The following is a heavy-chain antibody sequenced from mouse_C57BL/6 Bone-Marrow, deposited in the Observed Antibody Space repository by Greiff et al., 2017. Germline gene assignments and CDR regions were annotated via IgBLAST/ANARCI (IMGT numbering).Heavy chain of an antibody. CDR2: SRNKANDYTT. V-gene: IGHV7-1*01. Sequence: EVKLVESGGGLVQSGRSLRLSCATSGFTFSDFYMEWVRQAPGKGLEWIAASRNKANDYTTEYSASVKGRFIVSRDTSQSILYLQMNALRAEDTAIYYGARDDYDGGDYAMDYWGQGTSVTVSS. D-gene: IGHD2-4*01. CDR3: ARDDYDGGDYAMDY. J-gene: IGHJ4*01. CDR1: GFTFSDFY.